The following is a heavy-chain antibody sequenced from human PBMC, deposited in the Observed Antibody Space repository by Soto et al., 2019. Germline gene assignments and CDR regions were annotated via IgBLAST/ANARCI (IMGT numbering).Heavy chain of an antibody. CDR3: ARGYCSGGSCYSGYSYYYMDV. D-gene: IGHD2-15*01. Sequence: EVQLVESGGGLVQPGGSLRLSCAASGFTFSSYAMHWVRQAPGKGLEYVSAISSNGGSTYYANSVKGRFTISRDNSKNTLYLQMGSLRAEDMAVYYCARGYCSGGSCYSGYSYYYMDVWGKGTTVTVSS. CDR2: ISSNGGST. CDR1: GFTFSSYA. J-gene: IGHJ6*03. V-gene: IGHV3-64*01.